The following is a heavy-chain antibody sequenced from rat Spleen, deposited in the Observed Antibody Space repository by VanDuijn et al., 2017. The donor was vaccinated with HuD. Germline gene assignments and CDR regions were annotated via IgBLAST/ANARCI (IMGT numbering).Heavy chain of an antibody. D-gene: IGHD4-3*01. CDR1: GFTFSNYD. V-gene: IGHV5-25*01. CDR3: ARQMAGMDA. J-gene: IGHJ4*01. CDR2: ISTSGGST. Sequence: EVQLVESGGGLVQPGRSLKLSCAASGFTFSNYDMAWVRQAPTKGLEWVASISTSGGSTYYRDSVKGRFTVSRDNAKSTLYLQMDSLRSEDTATYYCARQMAGMDAWGQGASVTVSS.